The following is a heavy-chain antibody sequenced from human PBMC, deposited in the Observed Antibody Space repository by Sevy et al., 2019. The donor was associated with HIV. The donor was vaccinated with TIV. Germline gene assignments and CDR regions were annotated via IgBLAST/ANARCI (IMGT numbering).Heavy chain of an antibody. CDR3: VSLFLSYRSGWSYFDN. D-gene: IGHD6-19*01. CDR1: GFTVNDKY. Sequence: GGSLRLSCAISGFTVNDKYIIWVRQAPGKGLEWVSVIFSSGSTYYADSANGRFTISRDNSKNTVDLQMNSVRAEDTAVYYCVSLFLSYRSGWSYFDNWGQGTLVTVSS. J-gene: IGHJ4*02. CDR2: IFSSGST. V-gene: IGHV3-66*02.